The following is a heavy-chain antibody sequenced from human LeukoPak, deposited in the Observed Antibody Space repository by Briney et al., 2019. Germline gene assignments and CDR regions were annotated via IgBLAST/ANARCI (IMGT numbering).Heavy chain of an antibody. CDR2: ISGSGGST. V-gene: IGHV3-23*01. D-gene: IGHD6-6*01. CDR1: GFTFSSYA. J-gene: IGHJ6*03. CDR3: ARVETTIWSIAARPDYYYYYMDV. Sequence: GGSLRLSCAASGFTFSSYAMSWVRQAPGKGLEWVSAISGSGGSTYYADSVKGRFTISRDNSKNTLYLQMNSLRAEDTAVYYCARVETTIWSIAARPDYYYYYMDVWGKGTTVAVSS.